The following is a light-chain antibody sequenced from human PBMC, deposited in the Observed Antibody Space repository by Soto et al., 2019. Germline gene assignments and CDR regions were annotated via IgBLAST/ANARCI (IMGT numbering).Light chain of an antibody. J-gene: IGKJ1*01. Sequence: AIQMTQSPSSLSASLGDRVTITCRASQGIRNDLGWYQQKPGKAPRLLHYASSSLQRGVPSKFSGSGSGPDFNLTISRLQPEDFATYYCLQDYSYPWPFGQGTKVEI. V-gene: IGKV1-6*01. CDR1: QGIRND. CDR3: LQDYSYPWP. CDR2: ASS.